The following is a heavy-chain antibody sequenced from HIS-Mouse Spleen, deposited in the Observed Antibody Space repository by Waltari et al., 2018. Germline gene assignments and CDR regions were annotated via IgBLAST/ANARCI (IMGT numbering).Heavy chain of an antibody. CDR3: ARIAEGYSSGWYAFDY. CDR1: GFSLSTTGMC. D-gene: IGHD6-19*01. V-gene: IGHV2-70*15. Sequence: QVTLRESGPALVKPTQTLTLTCTFPGFSLSTTGMCLSWIGDPPGKALEWLARIDWDDDKYYSTSLKTRLTISKDTSKNQVVLTMTNMDPVDTATYYCARIAEGYSSGWYAFDYWGQGTLVTVSS. J-gene: IGHJ4*02. CDR2: IDWDDDK.